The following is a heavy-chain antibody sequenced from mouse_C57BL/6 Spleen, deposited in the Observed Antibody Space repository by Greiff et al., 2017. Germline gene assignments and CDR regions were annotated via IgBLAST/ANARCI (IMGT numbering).Heavy chain of an antibody. CDR1: GYTFTSYW. J-gene: IGHJ2*01. V-gene: IGHV1-69*01. CDR2: IDPSDSYT. CDR3: ARSDSFDY. Sequence: QVQLQQPGAELVMPGASVKLSCKASGYTFTSYWMHWVKQRPGQGLEWIGEIDPSDSYTNYNQKLKGKSTLTVDKSSSTAYMQLSSLTSEDSAVYYCARSDSFDYWGQGTTLTVSS.